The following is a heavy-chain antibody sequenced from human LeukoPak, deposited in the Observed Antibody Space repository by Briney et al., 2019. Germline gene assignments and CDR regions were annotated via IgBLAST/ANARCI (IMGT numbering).Heavy chain of an antibody. CDR3: AREELNCSSTSCYPYY. Sequence: ASVKVSCKASGYTFTSYGISWVRQAPGQGLEWMGWISAYNGNTNYAQKLQGRVTMTTDTSTSTAYMELRSLRSDDTAVYYCAREELNCSSTSCYPYYWGQGTLVTVSS. V-gene: IGHV1-18*01. CDR1: GYTFTSYG. J-gene: IGHJ4*02. D-gene: IGHD2-2*01. CDR2: ISAYNGNT.